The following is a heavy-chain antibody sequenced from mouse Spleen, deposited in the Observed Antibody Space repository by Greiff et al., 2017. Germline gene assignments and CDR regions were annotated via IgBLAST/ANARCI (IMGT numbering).Heavy chain of an antibody. V-gene: IGHV5-16*01. J-gene: IGHJ4*01. D-gene: IGHD1-2*01. CDR1: GFTFSDYY. CDR2: INYDGSST. CDR3: ARDSWGYAMDY. Sequence: EVKLVESEGGLVQPGSSMKLSCTASGFTFSDYYMAWVRQVPEKGLEWVANINYDGSSTYYLDSLKSRFIISRDNAKNILYLQMSSLKSEDTATYYCARDSWGYAMDYWGQGTSVTVSS.